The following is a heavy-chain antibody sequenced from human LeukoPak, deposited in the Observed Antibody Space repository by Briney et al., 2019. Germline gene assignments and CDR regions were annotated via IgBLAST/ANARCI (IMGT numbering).Heavy chain of an antibody. CDR1: AGSISSYY. CDR3: ARVYSGYDLPGSLANYYFDY. Sequence: SETLSLTCTVSAGSISSYYWSWIRQPAGKGLEWIGRFYSGGSTDYNPSLKSRVTMSVDTSKNQFSLKLSSVTAADTAVYYCARVYSGYDLPGSLANYYFDYWGQGTLATVSS. D-gene: IGHD5-12*01. CDR2: FYSGGST. V-gene: IGHV4-4*07. J-gene: IGHJ4*02.